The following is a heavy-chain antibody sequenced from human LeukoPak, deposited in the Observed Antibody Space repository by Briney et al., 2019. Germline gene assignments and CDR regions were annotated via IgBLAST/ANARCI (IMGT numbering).Heavy chain of an antibody. Sequence: PSETLSRTCSVSGGSISSSRNYWGWIRQPPGKGLEWIAYIHDSRSAYNNPSLKSRLSISIDTSKNQFSLKLNPVTAADTAVYYCARVVAAAGNNWFDPWGQGTLVTVSS. V-gene: IGHV4-39*07. CDR3: ARVVAAAGNNWFDP. D-gene: IGHD6-13*01. J-gene: IGHJ5*02. CDR2: IHDSRSA. CDR1: GGSISSSRNY.